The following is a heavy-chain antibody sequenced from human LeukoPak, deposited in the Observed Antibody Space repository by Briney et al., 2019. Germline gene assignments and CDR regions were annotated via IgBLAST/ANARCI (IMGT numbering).Heavy chain of an antibody. D-gene: IGHD3-9*01. J-gene: IGHJ5*02. V-gene: IGHV4-39*01. Sequence: SETLSLTCTVSGVSISSGTHYWGWVRQPPGKGLGWVGSIFYRGTTFYSPSLKSRVTVSIDTSKNQFSLNLNSVTAADTAVYYYARHDYDLLTGYTINWFDPWGQGILVTVSS. CDR2: IFYRGTT. CDR3: ARHDYDLLTGYTINWFDP. CDR1: GVSISSGTHY.